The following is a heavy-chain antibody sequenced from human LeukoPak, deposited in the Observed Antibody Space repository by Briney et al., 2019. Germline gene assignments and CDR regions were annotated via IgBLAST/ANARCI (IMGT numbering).Heavy chain of an antibody. CDR2: INPNSGGT. D-gene: IGHD5-12*01. CDR1: GYTFTGYY. CDR3: ARGLIETVATWTFDS. Sequence: ASVKVSCKASGYTFTGYYMHWVRQAPGQGLEWMGWINPNSGGTNYAQKFQGRVTMTRDTSISTVYMELTRLRSDDTALYYCARGLIETVATWTFDSWGQGTLDTVSS. V-gene: IGHV1-2*02. J-gene: IGHJ4*02.